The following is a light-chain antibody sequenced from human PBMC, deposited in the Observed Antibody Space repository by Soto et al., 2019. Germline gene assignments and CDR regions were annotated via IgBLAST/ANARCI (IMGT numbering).Light chain of an antibody. CDR2: KSS. CDR1: QSVVHSDGNTY. CDR3: MQSIQLPKT. Sequence: DIVITQTPLSSPVTLGQPASISCSSRQSVVHSDGNTYLSWLQQRPGQAPRLLIYKSSNRFSGVPDRFSGSGAGTDFTLKISRVEAEDVGVYYCMQSIQLPKTFGPGTKVDIK. V-gene: IGKV2-24*01. J-gene: IGKJ3*01.